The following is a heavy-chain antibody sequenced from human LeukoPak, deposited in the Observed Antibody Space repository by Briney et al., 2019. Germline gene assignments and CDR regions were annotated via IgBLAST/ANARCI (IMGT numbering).Heavy chain of an antibody. CDR2: INHSGST. J-gene: IGHJ4*02. CDR3: ARETPYVWGSYRPIDY. D-gene: IGHD3-16*02. Sequence: SETLSLTCAVYGGSFSGYYWSWIRQPPGKGLEWIGEINHSGSTNYNPSLKSRVTISVDTSKNQFSLKLSSVTAADTAVYYCARETPYVWGSYRPIDYWGQGTLVTVSS. V-gene: IGHV4-34*01. CDR1: GGSFSGYY.